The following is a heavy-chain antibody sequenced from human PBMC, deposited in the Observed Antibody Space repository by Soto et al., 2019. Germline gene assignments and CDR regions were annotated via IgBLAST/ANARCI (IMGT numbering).Heavy chain of an antibody. CDR3: AKVDRSPRYYYYGMDV. CDR1: GFTFSSYG. J-gene: IGHJ6*02. CDR2: ISYDGSNK. V-gene: IGHV3-30*18. Sequence: GGSLRLSCAASGFTFSSYGMHWVRQAPGKGLEWVAVISYDGSNKYYADSVKGRFTISRDNSKNTLYLQMNSLRAEDTAVYYCAKVDRSPRYYYYGMDVWGQGTTVTVSS. D-gene: IGHD2-2*03.